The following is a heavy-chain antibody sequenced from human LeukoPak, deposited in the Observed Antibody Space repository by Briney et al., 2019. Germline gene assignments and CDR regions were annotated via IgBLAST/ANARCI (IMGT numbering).Heavy chain of an antibody. Sequence: GGSLRLSCAASGFIFSNYGMHWVRQAPGKGLEWVAVIYDDGGKEYFADSVKGRFTISRDNSKNTVVLQMNSLRAEDTAVFYCARDFKSGYVDSWGQGTLVTVSS. CDR2: IYDDGGKE. CDR3: ARDFKSGYVDS. D-gene: IGHD3-3*01. V-gene: IGHV3-33*01. J-gene: IGHJ4*02. CDR1: GFIFSNYG.